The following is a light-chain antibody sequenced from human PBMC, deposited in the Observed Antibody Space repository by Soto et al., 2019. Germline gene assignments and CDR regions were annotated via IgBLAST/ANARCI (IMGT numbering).Light chain of an antibody. Sequence: QSALTQPPSAPGSPGQSVTISCTGTSRDVGAYEYVSWYQQHPGKAPKLIIYHVTKRPSGVPDRFSASKSGNTASLTVSGLQAEDEADYYCASYAGSSFYVFGTGTKLTVL. CDR3: ASYAGSSFYV. V-gene: IGLV2-8*01. CDR1: SRDVGAYEY. J-gene: IGLJ1*01. CDR2: HVT.